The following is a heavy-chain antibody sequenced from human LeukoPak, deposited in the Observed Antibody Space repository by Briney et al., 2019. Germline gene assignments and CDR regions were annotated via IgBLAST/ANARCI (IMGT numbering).Heavy chain of an antibody. CDR3: AKDYGWNGIVGAATGFDF. V-gene: IGHV3-30*02. CDR2: IWYDGSKK. Sequence: GGSLRLSCVASGFTFSTYGMHWVRQAPDKGLEWVALIWYDGSKKYYADSVKGRFTISRDNSKSTLYLEMNSLRAEDTAVYYCAKDYGWNGIVGAATGFDFWGQGTLVAVSS. D-gene: IGHD1-26*01. J-gene: IGHJ4*02. CDR1: GFTFSTYG.